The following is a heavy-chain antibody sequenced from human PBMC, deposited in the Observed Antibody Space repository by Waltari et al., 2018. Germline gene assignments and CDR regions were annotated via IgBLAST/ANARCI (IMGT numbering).Heavy chain of an antibody. V-gene: IGHV1-2*02. J-gene: IGHJ4*02. CDR2: IHPYSGDT. CDR1: GYTFTGYY. D-gene: IGHD3-3*01. CDR3: ARAYYDFWSRYPFDY. Sequence: QVQLVQSGAEVKKPGASVKVSCKASGYTFTGYYIHWVRQAPGQGLEWMGWIHPYSGDTDYAQKFQGRVTRTRDTSISTASLELSRLRSDDTAVYYCARAYYDFWSRYPFDYWGQGTLVTVSS.